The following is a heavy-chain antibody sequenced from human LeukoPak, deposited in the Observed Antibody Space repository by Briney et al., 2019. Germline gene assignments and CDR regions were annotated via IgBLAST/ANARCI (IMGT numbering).Heavy chain of an antibody. J-gene: IGHJ3*02. D-gene: IGHD5-24*01. V-gene: IGHV3-23*01. CDR1: GFTFSSYG. Sequence: GGSLRPSCAASGFTFSSYGMSWVRQAPGKGLEWVSAISGSGGSTYYADSVKGRFTISRDNSKNTLYLQMNSLRAEDTAVYYCAKVGRDGYKWGAFDIWGQGTMVTVSS. CDR3: AKVGRDGYKWGAFDI. CDR2: ISGSGGST.